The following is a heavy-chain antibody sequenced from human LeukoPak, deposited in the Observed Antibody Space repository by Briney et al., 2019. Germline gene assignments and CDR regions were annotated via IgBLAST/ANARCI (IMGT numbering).Heavy chain of an antibody. Sequence: GGSLRLSCAASGFTFNNYAMRWVRQAPGKGLEWVAVKSYDGSNKYYADSVKGRFTISRDNSKNTLYLQMNSLRTDDTAVYYCARDGGEQLVGPFDYWGQGTLVTVSS. CDR3: ARDGGEQLVGPFDY. J-gene: IGHJ4*02. CDR1: GFTFNNYA. CDR2: KSYDGSNK. V-gene: IGHV3-30-3*01. D-gene: IGHD6-6*01.